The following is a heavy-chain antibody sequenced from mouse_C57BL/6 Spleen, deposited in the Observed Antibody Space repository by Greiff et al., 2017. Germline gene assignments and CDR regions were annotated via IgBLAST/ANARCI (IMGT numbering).Heavy chain of an antibody. CDR2: IYPSDSET. J-gene: IGHJ3*01. D-gene: IGHD2-1*01. CDR1: GYTFTSYW. V-gene: IGHV1-61*01. CDR3: ARAYGNSAWVGY. Sequence: QVQLQQPGAELVRPGSSVKLSCKASGYTFTSYWMDWVKQRPGQGLEWIGNIYPSDSETHYNQKFKDKATLTVDKSSSTAYMQLSSLTSEDSAVYYCARAYGNSAWVGYWGQGTLVTVSA.